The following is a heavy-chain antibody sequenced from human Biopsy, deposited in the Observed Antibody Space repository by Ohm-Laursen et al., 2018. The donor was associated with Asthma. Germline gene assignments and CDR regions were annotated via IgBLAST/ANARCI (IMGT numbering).Heavy chain of an antibody. CDR3: ARGPEWSGLDI. CDR1: YGSITSGGYY. CDR2: SDHRGNT. J-gene: IGHJ6*02. Sequence: SQTLSLTCPVSYGSITSGGYYWTWIRQHQGKGLEWIGESDHRGNTNTNATLKSRVTISKAKSANEFSLKMKSVTAADTAIYYCARGPEWSGLDIWGQGTTVTVSS. V-gene: IGHV4-31*03. D-gene: IGHD3-3*01.